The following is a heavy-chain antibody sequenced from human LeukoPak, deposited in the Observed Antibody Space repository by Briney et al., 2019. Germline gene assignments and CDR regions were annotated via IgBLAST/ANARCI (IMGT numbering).Heavy chain of an antibody. CDR3: ASFGWKPFDI. V-gene: IGHV3-48*03. J-gene: IGHJ3*02. D-gene: IGHD3-10*01. CDR2: ISSSGNTR. Sequence: GGSLRLSCAASGFTFSSYEMNLVRQAPGKGLEWVSYISSSGNTRYYADSVKGRFTISRDNAKNSLYLQMNSLRVEDTAIYYCASFGWKPFDIWGQGTTVTVSS. CDR1: GFTFSSYE.